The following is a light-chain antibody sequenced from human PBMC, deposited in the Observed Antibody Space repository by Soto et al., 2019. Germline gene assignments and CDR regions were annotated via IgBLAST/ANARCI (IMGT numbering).Light chain of an antibody. Sequence: EIVLTQSPATLSLSPGERATLSCRASQSVSSYLAWYQRKPGQAPRLLIDGASSRATGIPDRFGGSGSGTDFTLTISRLEPEDFAVYFCQQYGYSPGLACGGGTKVDIK. CDR1: QSVSSY. CDR3: QQYGYSPGLA. V-gene: IGKV3-20*01. CDR2: GAS. J-gene: IGKJ4*01.